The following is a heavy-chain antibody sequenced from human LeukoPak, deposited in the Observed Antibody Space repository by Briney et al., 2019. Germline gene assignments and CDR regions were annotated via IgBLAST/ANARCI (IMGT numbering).Heavy chain of an antibody. D-gene: IGHD1-26*01. Sequence: ASVKVTCKASGYTFSDYGITWVRQAPGQGLEWMGWISVYDGNTNYAQEFQGRVTMTTDTSSSTAYLEVRSLTSDDTAVYYCARVRSKWWEHPDYWGQGTLVTVSS. J-gene: IGHJ4*02. CDR1: GYTFSDYG. V-gene: IGHV1-18*01. CDR2: ISVYDGNT. CDR3: ARVRSKWWEHPDY.